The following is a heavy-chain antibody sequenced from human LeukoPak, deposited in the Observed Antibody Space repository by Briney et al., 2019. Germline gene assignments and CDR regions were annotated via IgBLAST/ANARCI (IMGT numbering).Heavy chain of an antibody. CDR3: ARPTSRPSRYYGMDV. J-gene: IGHJ6*02. Sequence: WASVKVSCKTSGYTFTSYDIMWVRQAPGQGLEWMGWMNPNNGNTGYAQKFQGRVTMTSNTAISTAYMELSSLRSEDTAVYYCARPTSRPSRYYGMDVWGQGTTVTVSS. CDR1: GYTFTSYD. CDR2: MNPNNGNT. V-gene: IGHV1-8*01. D-gene: IGHD4-11*01.